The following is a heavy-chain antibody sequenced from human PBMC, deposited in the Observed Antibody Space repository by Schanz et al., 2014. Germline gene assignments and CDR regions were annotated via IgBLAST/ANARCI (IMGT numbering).Heavy chain of an antibody. CDR1: GGTFTSYA. D-gene: IGHD3-16*01. CDR3: ATIGVNDYWRFGLDL. Sequence: QVQLVQSGAEVRKPGSSVRVSCKASGGTFTSYAFSWVRQAPGQGLEWMGRIIPIVDITNYAQKFLGRVTITADKSTSTAYMELKSLRSAETAVYYCATIGVNDYWRFGLDLWGQGTTVTVSS. J-gene: IGHJ6*02. V-gene: IGHV1-69*04. CDR2: IIPIVDIT.